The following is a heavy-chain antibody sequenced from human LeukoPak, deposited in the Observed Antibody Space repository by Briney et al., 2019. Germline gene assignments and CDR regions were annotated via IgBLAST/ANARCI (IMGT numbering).Heavy chain of an antibody. CDR3: ARASVTVTTGHNAFDI. J-gene: IGHJ3*02. D-gene: IGHD4-11*01. CDR1: GFTFGSYW. Sequence: GGSLRLSCAASGFTFGSYWMNWVRQAPGKGLEWVANIKQDESEKYYVDSVKGRFTISRDNAKNSVYLQMNSLRAEDTAVHYCARASVTVTTGHNAFDIWGRGTMVTVSS. V-gene: IGHV3-7*01. CDR2: IKQDESEK.